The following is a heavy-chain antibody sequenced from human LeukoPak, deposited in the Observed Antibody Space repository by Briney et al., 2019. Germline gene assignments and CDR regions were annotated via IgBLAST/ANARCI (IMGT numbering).Heavy chain of an antibody. Sequence: GGPLTHPRAASGFPFSNCPMIELRQAPGKALEGVSVISGSGGTIFYADSVKGRFTISRDNSKNTLYLLMNSLTAEDTAVYYCAKGRVLYSSSSTPFDYRGQGTLVTVSS. CDR3: AKGRVLYSSSSTPFDY. V-gene: IGHV3-23*01. J-gene: IGHJ4*02. CDR2: ISGSGGTI. CDR1: GFPFSNCP. D-gene: IGHD6-6*01.